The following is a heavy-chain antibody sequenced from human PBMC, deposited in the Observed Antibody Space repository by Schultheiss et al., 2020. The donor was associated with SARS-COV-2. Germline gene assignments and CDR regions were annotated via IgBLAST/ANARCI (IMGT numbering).Heavy chain of an antibody. CDR2: INAGNGNT. CDR3: ARDWVWEERGGRYSYYYGMDV. D-gene: IGHD1-26*01. J-gene: IGHJ6*02. Sequence: ASVKVSCKASGYTFTSYGISWVRQAPGQGLEWMGWINAGNGNTKYSQKFQGRVTITRDTSASTAYMELSSLRSEDTAVYYCARDWVWEERGGRYSYYYGMDVWGQGTTVTVSS. CDR1: GYTFTSYG. V-gene: IGHV1-3*01.